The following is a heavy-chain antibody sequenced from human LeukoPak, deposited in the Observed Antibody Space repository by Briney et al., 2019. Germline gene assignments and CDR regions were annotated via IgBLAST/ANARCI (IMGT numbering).Heavy chain of an antibody. Sequence: ASVKVSCKASGGTFSSYAISWVRQAPGQGLEWMGGIIPIFGTANYAQKFQGRVTITTDESTSTAYMELSSLRSEDTAVYYCARMAYDYGGNSNLNNDAFDIWGQGTMVTVSS. CDR3: ARMAYDYGGNSNLNNDAFDI. J-gene: IGHJ3*02. CDR1: GGTFSSYA. CDR2: IIPIFGTA. V-gene: IGHV1-69*05. D-gene: IGHD4-23*01.